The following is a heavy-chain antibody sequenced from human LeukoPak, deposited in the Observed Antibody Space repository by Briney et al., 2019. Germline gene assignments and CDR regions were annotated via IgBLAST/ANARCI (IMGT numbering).Heavy chain of an antibody. CDR2: IYYSGST. Sequence: SETLSLTCTVSGGSISSSSYYWGWIRQPPGKGLEWIGSIYYSGSTYYNPSLKSRVTISVDTSKNQFSLELSSVTAADTAVYYCARPVTYDFWSGYPNWFDPWGQGTLVTVSS. V-gene: IGHV4-39*01. D-gene: IGHD3-3*01. CDR3: ARPVTYDFWSGYPNWFDP. CDR1: GGSISSSSYY. J-gene: IGHJ5*02.